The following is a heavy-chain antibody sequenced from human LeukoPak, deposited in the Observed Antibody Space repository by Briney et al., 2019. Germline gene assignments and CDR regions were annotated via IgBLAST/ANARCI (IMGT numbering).Heavy chain of an antibody. J-gene: IGHJ4*02. D-gene: IGHD3-9*01. Sequence: TGGSLRLSCAASGFTFSSYSMNWVRQAPGKGLEWVSSISSGSSYIYYADSVKGRFTISRDNAKNSLYLQMNSLRAEDTAVYYCARARDYDILTALDYWGQGTLVTVSS. CDR2: ISSGSSYI. V-gene: IGHV3-21*01. CDR3: ARARDYDILTALDY. CDR1: GFTFSSYS.